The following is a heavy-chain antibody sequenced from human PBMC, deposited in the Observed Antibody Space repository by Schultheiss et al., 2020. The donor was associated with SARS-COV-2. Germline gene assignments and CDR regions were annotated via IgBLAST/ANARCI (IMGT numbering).Heavy chain of an antibody. Sequence: ETLSLTCTVSGGSISSSSYYWGWIRQPPGKGLEWVSAISGSGGSTYYADSVKGRFTISRDNSKNTLYLQMNSLRAEDTAVYYCARDRRTYYGSDFDYWGQGTLVTVSS. J-gene: IGHJ4*02. CDR1: GGSISSSSYY. CDR3: ARDRRTYYGSDFDY. CDR2: ISGSGGST. V-gene: IGHV3-23*01. D-gene: IGHD3-10*01.